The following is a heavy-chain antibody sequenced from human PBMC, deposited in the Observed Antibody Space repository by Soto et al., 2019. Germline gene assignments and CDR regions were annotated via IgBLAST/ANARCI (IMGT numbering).Heavy chain of an antibody. Sequence: GASVKVSCKASGYTFSNYGISWVRQAPGQRKKWMGRISPYNGNTKYAQKLQDRVTMTTDTSTSTAYMELRSLRSDDTAVYYCARDRLNDFWTGYLLFDNWGQGSLVTVSS. CDR1: GYTFSNYG. CDR2: ISPYNGNT. CDR3: ARDRLNDFWTGYLLFDN. J-gene: IGHJ4*02. D-gene: IGHD3-3*01. V-gene: IGHV1-18*01.